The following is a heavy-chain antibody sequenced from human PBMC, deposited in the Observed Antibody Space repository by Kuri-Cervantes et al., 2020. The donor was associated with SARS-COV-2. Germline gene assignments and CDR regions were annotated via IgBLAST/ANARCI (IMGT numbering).Heavy chain of an antibody. V-gene: IGHV3-11*04. CDR2: IGPSGTTK. CDR3: AAGLVDPIDY. D-gene: IGHD1-26*01. J-gene: IGHJ4*02. Sequence: GESLKISCAASGFIFSDYYMTWIRQAPGKGLEWVSNIGPSGTTKYYADSVKGRFTISRDNSKNTLYLQMNSLRAEDTAVYYCAAGLVDPIDYWGQGTLVTVSS. CDR1: GFIFSDYY.